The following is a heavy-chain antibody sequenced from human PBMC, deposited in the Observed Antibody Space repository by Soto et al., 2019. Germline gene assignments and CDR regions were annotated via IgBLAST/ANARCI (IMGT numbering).Heavy chain of an antibody. V-gene: IGHV1-3*01. CDR1: GYTFTSYA. Sequence: ASVKVSCKASGYTFTSYAMHWVRQAPGQRLEWMGWINAGNGNTKYSQKFQGRVTITRDTSASTAYMELSSLRSEDTAVYYCARDLSSGWYYNAFDLWGQGTMVTVSS. J-gene: IGHJ3*01. D-gene: IGHD6-19*01. CDR3: ARDLSSGWYYNAFDL. CDR2: INAGNGNT.